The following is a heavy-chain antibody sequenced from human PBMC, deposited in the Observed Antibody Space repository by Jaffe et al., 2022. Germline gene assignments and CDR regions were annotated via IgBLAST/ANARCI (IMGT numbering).Heavy chain of an antibody. Sequence: QLQLQESGPGLVKPSETLSLTCTVSGGSISSSSYYWGWIRQPPGKGLEWIGSIYYSGSTYYNPSLKSRVTISVDTSKNQFSLKLSSVTAADTAVYYCARHTGLHELVAPAPYYFDYWGQGTLVTVSS. CDR3: ARHTGLHELVAPAPYYFDY. CDR1: GGSISSSSYY. CDR2: IYYSGST. D-gene: IGHD2-2*01. V-gene: IGHV4-39*01. J-gene: IGHJ4*02.